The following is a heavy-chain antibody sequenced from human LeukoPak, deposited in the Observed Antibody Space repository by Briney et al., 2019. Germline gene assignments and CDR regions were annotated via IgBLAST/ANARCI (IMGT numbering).Heavy chain of an antibody. Sequence: PSETLSLTCAVYGASFNGYYWSWIRQSPGKGLEWIGEIFHSGTTNYNPSLKSRVTMSVDTSKNHFSLKLSSVTAADTAVYYCARHARVAAHTNHLDYWGQGTLVTVSS. V-gene: IGHV4-34*12. CDR1: GASFNGYY. D-gene: IGHD6-6*01. CDR2: IFHSGTT. CDR3: ARHARVAAHTNHLDY. J-gene: IGHJ4*02.